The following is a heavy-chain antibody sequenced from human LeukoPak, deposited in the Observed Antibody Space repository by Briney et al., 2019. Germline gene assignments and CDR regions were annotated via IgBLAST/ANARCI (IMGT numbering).Heavy chain of an antibody. CDR1: GFTFSSYG. CDR3: ARAWEGLRYFDWLSSYAFDI. Sequence: PGGSLRLSCAASGFTFSSYGMHWVRQAPGKGLEWVAVISYDGSNKYYADSVKGRFTISRDNAKNSLYLQMNSLRAEDTAVYYCARAWEGLRYFDWLSSYAFDIWGQGTMVTVSP. D-gene: IGHD3-9*01. J-gene: IGHJ3*02. V-gene: IGHV3-30*03. CDR2: ISYDGSNK.